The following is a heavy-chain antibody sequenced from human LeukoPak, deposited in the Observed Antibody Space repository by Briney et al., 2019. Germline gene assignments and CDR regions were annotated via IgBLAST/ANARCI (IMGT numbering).Heavy chain of an antibody. Sequence: GESLKISCKGSGYSFTSYWIGWVRHRPGKGLESMGSIYPGYSDTRYSPSFQGQVTLSADKSISTAYLQWSSLKASDTAMYYCAISYYYDSSGYTSRNWYFDLWGRGTLVTVSS. CDR1: GYSFTSYW. J-gene: IGHJ2*01. CDR3: AISYYYDSSGYTSRNWYFDL. D-gene: IGHD3-22*01. CDR2: IYPGYSDT. V-gene: IGHV5-51*01.